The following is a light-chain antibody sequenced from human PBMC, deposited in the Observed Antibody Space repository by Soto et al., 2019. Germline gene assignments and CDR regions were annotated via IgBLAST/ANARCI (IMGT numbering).Light chain of an antibody. J-gene: IGKJ4*01. CDR2: WAS. V-gene: IGKV4-1*01. CDR1: QSVLYSSNNKNY. CDR3: QQYYSPPLI. Sequence: DIVMTQSPDSLAVSLGERATINCKSSQSVLYSSNNKNYLAWYQQKPGPPPKVLIYWASTRESGVPDRFRGSGSETDFTLTISSLQAEDGAVYYCQQYYSPPLIFGGGTKVEIK.